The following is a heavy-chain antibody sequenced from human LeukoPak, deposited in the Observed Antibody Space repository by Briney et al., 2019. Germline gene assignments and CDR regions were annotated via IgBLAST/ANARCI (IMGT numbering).Heavy chain of an antibody. CDR3: ARSEINDYMRF. D-gene: IGHD4-11*01. CDR1: GYSIANGYH. CDR2: IYQSGST. V-gene: IGHV4-38-2*02. J-gene: IGHJ4*02. Sequence: SETLSLTCTVSGYSIANGYHWAWVRQPPGKRLEWLGSIYQSGSTYDNLSLKSRLTMSVDTSKNQFSLKMRAVTAADTALYYCARSEINDYMRFWGQGILVTVSS.